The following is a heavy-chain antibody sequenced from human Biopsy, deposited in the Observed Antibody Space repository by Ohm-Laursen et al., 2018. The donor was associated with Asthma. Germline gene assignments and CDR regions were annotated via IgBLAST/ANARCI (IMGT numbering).Heavy chain of an antibody. CDR1: GFTSSHYN. CDR2: ITDTSRYI. V-gene: IGHV3-21*01. J-gene: IGHJ4*02. D-gene: IGHD1-14*01. CDR3: ARDGPELPTELDY. Sequence: SLRLSCAASGFTSSHYNMNWVRQAPGKGLEWVSSITDTSRYIKYADSVRGRFTISRDNAKNSLYLQMNGLRAEDTAVYYCARDGPELPTELDYWGPGTLVTVSS.